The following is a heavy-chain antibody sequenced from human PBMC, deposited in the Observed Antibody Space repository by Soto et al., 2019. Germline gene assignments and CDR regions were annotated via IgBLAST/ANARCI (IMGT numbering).Heavy chain of an antibody. D-gene: IGHD3-10*01. CDR1: GFTFSSYG. Sequence: QVQLVESGGGVVQPGRSLRLSCAASGFTFSSYGMHWVRQAPGKGLEWVAVIWYDGSNKYYADSVKGRFTISRDNSKNTLYLQVNSLRAEDTAVYYCARFGLGSGSYYRGYFDYWGQGTLVTVSS. CDR3: ARFGLGSGSYYRGYFDY. CDR2: IWYDGSNK. V-gene: IGHV3-33*01. J-gene: IGHJ4*02.